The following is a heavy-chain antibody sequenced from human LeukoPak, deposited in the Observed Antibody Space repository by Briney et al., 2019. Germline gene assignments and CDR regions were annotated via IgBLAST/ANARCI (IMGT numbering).Heavy chain of an antibody. CDR1: GFTFDDYA. Sequence: PGGSLRLSCAAPGFTFDDYAMHWVRQAPGKGLEWVSGISWNSGSIGYADSVKGRFTISRDNAKNSLYLQMNSLRAEDTALYYCAKDISRYCTNGVCYINWGQGTLVTVSS. J-gene: IGHJ4*02. CDR3: AKDISRYCTNGVCYIN. D-gene: IGHD2-8*01. V-gene: IGHV3-9*01. CDR2: ISWNSGSI.